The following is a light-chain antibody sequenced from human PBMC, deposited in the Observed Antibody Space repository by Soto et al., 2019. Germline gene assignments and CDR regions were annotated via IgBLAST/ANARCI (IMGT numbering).Light chain of an antibody. Sequence: EIVLTQSPGTLSLSPGERATLSCRASQSVSSTYLAWYQQKPGRAPRLLIHDVSRRATGIPDRFSGSGSGTDFTLTISRLEPEDFAVYYGQQYGNSTFAFGHVTKVDIX. V-gene: IGKV3-20*01. J-gene: IGKJ1*01. CDR2: DVS. CDR1: QSVSSTY. CDR3: QQYGNSTFA.